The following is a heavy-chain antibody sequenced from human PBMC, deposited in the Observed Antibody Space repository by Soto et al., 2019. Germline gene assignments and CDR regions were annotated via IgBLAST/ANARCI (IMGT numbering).Heavy chain of an antibody. CDR3: ARDLGVATSNDAFDI. V-gene: IGHV3-7*01. CDR2: IKQDGSEK. J-gene: IGHJ3*02. D-gene: IGHD5-12*01. Sequence: QLGGSLRLSCAASGFTFSSYWMSWVRQAPGKGLEWVANIKQDGSEKYYVDSVKGRFTISRDNAKNSLYLQMNSLRAEDTAVYYCARDLGVATSNDAFDIWGQGTMVTVSS. CDR1: GFTFSSYW.